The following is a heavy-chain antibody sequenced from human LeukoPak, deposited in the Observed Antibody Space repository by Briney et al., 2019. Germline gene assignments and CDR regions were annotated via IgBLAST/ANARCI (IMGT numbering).Heavy chain of an antibody. V-gene: IGHV1-24*01. CDR2: FDPEDGET. D-gene: IGHD3-9*01. CDR3: ATIYDILTGYYN. Sequence: ASVKVSCKVSGYTLTELSMHWVRQAPGKGLEWMGGFDPEDGETIYAQKFQGRVTITRDTSASTAYMELSSLRSEDTAVYYCATIYDILTGYYNWGQGTLVTVSS. CDR1: GYTLTELS. J-gene: IGHJ4*02.